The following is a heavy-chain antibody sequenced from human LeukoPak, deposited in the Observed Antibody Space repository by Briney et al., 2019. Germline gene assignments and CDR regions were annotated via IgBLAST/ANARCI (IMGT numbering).Heavy chain of an antibody. D-gene: IGHD7-27*01. CDR3: ARTWGSLDY. CDR1: GYPFTSYD. Sequence: ASVKVSCKASGYPFTSYDINWVRQATGQGLEWMGWMNPNCGNTDYAQKFQGRVTMTRDTSISTAYMELSSLRSDDTAVYYCARTWGSLDYWGQGALVTVSS. CDR2: MNPNCGNT. J-gene: IGHJ4*02. V-gene: IGHV1-8*02.